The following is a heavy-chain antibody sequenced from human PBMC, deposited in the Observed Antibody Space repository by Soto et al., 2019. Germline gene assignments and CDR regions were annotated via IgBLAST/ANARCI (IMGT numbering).Heavy chain of an antibody. V-gene: IGHV1-46*01. CDR3: ARSQVGRPLDV. CDR2: INPSGGST. J-gene: IGHJ6*02. Sequence: ASVDVSCKSSRYTFSNFYMHWLRQAPGQGLECMGIINPSGGSTTYPQKFQGRVTMTRDTSTSTVHKELITLRSEDTAVYYCARSQVGRPLDVCRPGTTATVSS. CDR1: RYTFSNFY. D-gene: IGHD1-26*01.